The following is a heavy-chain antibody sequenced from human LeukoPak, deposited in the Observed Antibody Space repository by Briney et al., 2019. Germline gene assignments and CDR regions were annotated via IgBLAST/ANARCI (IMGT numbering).Heavy chain of an antibody. CDR3: AREGTAGTNLNWFDP. CDR1: GGSISSYY. CDR2: ISYSGST. D-gene: IGHD1-1*01. J-gene: IGHJ5*02. V-gene: IGHV4-59*01. Sequence: SETLSLTCTVSGGSISSYYWSWIRQPPGKGLEWSGYISYSGSTSFNPSLKSRVTISVDTSKNQFSLKLSSVTAADTAVYYCAREGTAGTNLNWFDPWGQGTLVTVSS.